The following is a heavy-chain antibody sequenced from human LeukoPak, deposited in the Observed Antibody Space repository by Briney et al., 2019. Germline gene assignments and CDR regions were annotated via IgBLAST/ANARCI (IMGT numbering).Heavy chain of an antibody. CDR1: AFSFTSYC. V-gene: IGHV5-51*01. Sequence: GESLKISCKGSAFSFTSYCIAWVRQMPGKGLEWMGIIYPGDSETRYNPAFQGQVTISADKSNTTAYLQWSSLKASDTAIYYCTRRQWTAYAIGDYWGQGTLVTVSS. J-gene: IGHJ4*02. CDR2: IYPGDSET. D-gene: IGHD2-8*01. CDR3: TRRQWTAYAIGDY.